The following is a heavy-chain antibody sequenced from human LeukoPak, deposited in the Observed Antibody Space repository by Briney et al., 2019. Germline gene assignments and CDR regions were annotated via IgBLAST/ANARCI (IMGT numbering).Heavy chain of an antibody. Sequence: PSETLSLTCTVPGGSISSYYWSWIRQPPGKGLEWIGYIYYSGSTNYNPSLKSRVTISVDTSKNQFSLKLSSVTAADTAVYYCARAPYYYDSSGYYYVFDYWGQGTLVTVSS. V-gene: IGHV4-59*01. J-gene: IGHJ4*02. CDR3: ARAPYYYDSSGYYYVFDY. CDR1: GGSISSYY. D-gene: IGHD3-22*01. CDR2: IYYSGST.